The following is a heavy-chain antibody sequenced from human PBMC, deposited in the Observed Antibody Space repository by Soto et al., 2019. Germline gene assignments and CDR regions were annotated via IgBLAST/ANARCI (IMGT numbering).Heavy chain of an antibody. CDR2: IRSKTNSYAT. V-gene: IGHV3-73*01. D-gene: IGHD6-19*01. Sequence: GGSLRLSCAASGFTFGGSAMHWVRQASGKGLEWVGHIRSKTNSYATAYAESVKGRFTISRDDSMNTAYLQMNSLKTEDTAVYFCTRQTDAVQWLVVPTDYNFDAWGQGTLVTVSS. J-gene: IGHJ4*02. CDR1: GFTFGGSA. CDR3: TRQTDAVQWLVVPTDYNFDA.